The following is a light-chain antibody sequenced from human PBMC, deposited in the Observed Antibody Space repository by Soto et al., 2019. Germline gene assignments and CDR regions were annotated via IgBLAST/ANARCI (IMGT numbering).Light chain of an antibody. CDR2: GAS. CDR3: QQYNTWPRT. J-gene: IGKJ1*01. CDR1: QGIKDY. Sequence: EIEMTQSPATLSVSPGERATLSCRASQGIKDYLAWFQQKPGQAPRLLIYGASTRATAIPARFSGSGSGTEFTLSISSLQSEDFAVYYCQQYNTWPRTFGQGTKVDIK. V-gene: IGKV3-15*01.